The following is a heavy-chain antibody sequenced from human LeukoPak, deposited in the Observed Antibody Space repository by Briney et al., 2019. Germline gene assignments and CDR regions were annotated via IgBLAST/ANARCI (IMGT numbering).Heavy chain of an antibody. CDR1: EFPFGDFA. CDR3: ARGGDYGENWFDP. V-gene: IGHV3-66*01. CDR2: IYSGGST. J-gene: IGHJ5*02. Sequence: PGGSLRLSCAASEFPFGDFAMTWVRQAPGKGLEWVSVIYSGGSTYYADSVKGRFTISRDNSKNTLYLQMNSLRAEDTAVYYCARGGDYGENWFDPWGQGTLVTVSS. D-gene: IGHD4-17*01.